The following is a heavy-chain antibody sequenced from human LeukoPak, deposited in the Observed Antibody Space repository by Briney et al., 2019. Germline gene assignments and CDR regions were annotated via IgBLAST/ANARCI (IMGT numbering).Heavy chain of an antibody. D-gene: IGHD1-26*01. CDR3: ARRPGSYESGHGDAN. CDR1: GGSFSGYY. V-gene: IGHV4-34*01. J-gene: IGHJ4*02. Sequence: SETLSLTCAVYGGSFSGYYWSWIRQPPGKGLEWIGEINHSGSTNYNPSLKSRVTISVDTSKNQFSLKLSSVTAADTAVYYCARRPGSYESGHGDANWGRGSLVTVSS. CDR2: INHSGST.